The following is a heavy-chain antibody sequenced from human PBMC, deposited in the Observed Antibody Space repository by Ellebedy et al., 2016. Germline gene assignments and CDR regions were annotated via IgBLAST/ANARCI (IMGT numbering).Heavy chain of an antibody. J-gene: IGHJ4*02. CDR2: INSDGITT. CDR1: GFTFSTYW. CDR3: ARDGVGPITFDY. V-gene: IGHV3-74*01. D-gene: IGHD3-10*01. Sequence: HTGGSLRLSCAASGFTFSTYWMHWVRQAPGKGLVWVSRINSDGITTIYADSVKGRFTISRDNAKNTLTLQMDSLRAEDTAVYYCARDGVGPITFDYWGQGALVTVSS.